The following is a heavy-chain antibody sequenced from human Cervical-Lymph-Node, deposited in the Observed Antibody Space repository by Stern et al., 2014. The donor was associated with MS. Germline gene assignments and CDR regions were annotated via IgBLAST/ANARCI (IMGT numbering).Heavy chain of an antibody. D-gene: IGHD6-13*01. CDR3: AKIAGSFGSSFPEFYYYYGMDV. CDR1: GFTFSSYG. J-gene: IGHJ6*02. V-gene: IGHV3-30*18. CDR2: ISYDGSNK. Sequence: QVQLVQSGGGVVQPGSSLRLSCAASGFTFSSYGMHWVRQAPGQGLEWVAGISYDGSNKYYADSVKGRFTISRGNSKNTVYLQMNSLRAEDTAVYYCAKIAGSFGSSFPEFYYYYGMDVWGQGTTVTVSS.